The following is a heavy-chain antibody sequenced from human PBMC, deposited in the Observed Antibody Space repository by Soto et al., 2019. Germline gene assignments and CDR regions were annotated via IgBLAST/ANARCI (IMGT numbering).Heavy chain of an antibody. CDR1: GGSINSGDYA. J-gene: IGHJ6*02. D-gene: IGHD6-13*01. CDR3: AGIRISAAGGGLDV. CDR2: IYPSGSS. V-gene: IGHV4-30-2*01. Sequence: LQLQESGSGLVKPSQTLSLTCGDSGGSINSGDYAWGWFRHPPGQGLVWMRYIYPSGSSYYNPSLKRLVTILVDRSKNQFSLKLSSVPAADTAVYYWAGIRISAAGGGLDVWGQGTTVTVSS.